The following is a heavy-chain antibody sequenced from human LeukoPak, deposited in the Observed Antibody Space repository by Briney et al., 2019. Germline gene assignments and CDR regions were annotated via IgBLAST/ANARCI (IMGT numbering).Heavy chain of an antibody. CDR2: IIPILGIA. V-gene: IGHV1-69*02. D-gene: IGHD5-12*01. CDR3: ASVSGYDYGPIDY. J-gene: IGHJ4*02. Sequence: SVKVSCKASGYTFTSYYMHWVRQAPGQGLEWMGRIIPILGIANYAQKFQGRVTITADKSTSTAYMELSSLRSEDTAVYYCASVSGYDYGPIDYWGQRTLVTVSS. CDR1: GYTFTSYY.